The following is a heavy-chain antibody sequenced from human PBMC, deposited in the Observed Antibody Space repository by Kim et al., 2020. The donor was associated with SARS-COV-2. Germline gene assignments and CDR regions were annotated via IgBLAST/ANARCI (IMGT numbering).Heavy chain of an antibody. CDR3: AKGPRSFMVRGTHRTPFYYYYGMDV. J-gene: IGHJ6*02. CDR1: GFTFSSYG. Sequence: GGSLRLSCAASGFTFSSYGMHWVRQAPGKGLEWVAVIWYDGSNKYYADSVKGRFTISRDNSKNTLYLQMNSLRAEDTAVYYCAKGPRSFMVRGTHRTPFYYYYGMDVWGQGTTVTVSS. V-gene: IGHV3-33*06. CDR2: IWYDGSNK. D-gene: IGHD3-10*01.